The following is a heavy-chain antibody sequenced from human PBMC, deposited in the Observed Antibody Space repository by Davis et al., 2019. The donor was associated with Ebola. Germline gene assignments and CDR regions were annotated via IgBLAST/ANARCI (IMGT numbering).Heavy chain of an antibody. V-gene: IGHV3-30*02. J-gene: IGHJ5*02. CDR2: IRYDGSLQ. CDR1: GFTFQIYG. D-gene: IGHD3-22*01. CDR3: AARYSSFFGFDP. Sequence: GESLKISCASSGFTFQIYGIHWVRQAPGKGLEWVSFIRYDGSLQFYADSVKGRFTISRDNSKNTLYLQMNSLRPEDTAVYYCAARYSSFFGFDPWGQGTLVTVSS.